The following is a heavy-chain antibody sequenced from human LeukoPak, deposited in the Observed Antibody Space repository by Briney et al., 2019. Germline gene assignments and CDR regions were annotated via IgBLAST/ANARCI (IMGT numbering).Heavy chain of an antibody. J-gene: IGHJ4*02. CDR3: ASQIVGAFFAD. V-gene: IGHV4-31*03. CDR2: THYTGTT. Sequence: SETLSLTCTVSGGSISSADYYWSWIRQHPGKGLEWIGYTHYTGTTCYNPSLKSRVTISLDTSKNQFSLKLSSVTAADTAIYYCASQIVGAFFADWGQGTLVTVSS. CDR1: GGSISSADYY. D-gene: IGHD1-26*01.